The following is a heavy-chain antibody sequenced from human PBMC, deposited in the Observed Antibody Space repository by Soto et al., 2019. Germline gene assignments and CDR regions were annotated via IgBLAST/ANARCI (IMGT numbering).Heavy chain of an antibody. J-gene: IGHJ4*02. CDR1: GFTFSSYS. Sequence: EVKLLESGGGLVQPGGSLRLSCAASGFTFSSYSMSWVRQAPGKGLEWVSRLDNDGTNTRYADSVKGRFTVSRDNGKNTVYLQMDSLRAEDTAVYYCARDGGTYFDYWGQGTLVTVSS. D-gene: IGHD3-16*01. CDR3: ARDGGTYFDY. V-gene: IGHV3-74*01. CDR2: LDNDGTNT.